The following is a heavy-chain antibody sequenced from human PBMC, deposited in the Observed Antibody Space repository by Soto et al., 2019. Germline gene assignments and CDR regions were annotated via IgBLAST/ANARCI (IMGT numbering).Heavy chain of an antibody. CDR1: GGSISSGGYY. V-gene: IGHV4-31*03. D-gene: IGHD1-26*01. J-gene: IGHJ5*02. CDR3: AGYSGSPRGFDT. CDR2: IYYSVST. Sequence: SETLSLTCTVSGGSISSGGYYCSWIRQHPGKGLEWIGYIYYSVSTYYNPSHKSRVTISVDTSKNQFSLKLSSVTAADTAVYYCAGYSGSPRGFDTWGQGTMLTVPS.